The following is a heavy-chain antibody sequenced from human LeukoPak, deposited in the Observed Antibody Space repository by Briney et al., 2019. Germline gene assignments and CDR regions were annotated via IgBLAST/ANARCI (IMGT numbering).Heavy chain of an antibody. CDR1: GGSISSGGXX. V-gene: IGHV4-31*03. J-gene: IGHJ3*02. CDR3: ARSGLFLNPSSRDAFDI. CDR2: XYDSGST. D-gene: IGHD2/OR15-2a*01. Sequence: SETLSLTCTVSGGSISSGGXXWXWIRXHPXXGXXXXXXXYDSGSTYYNPSLKXRXTXXVATSKNQFSLKLSSVTAADTAVYYCARSGLFLNPSSRDAFDIWGQGTMVTVSS.